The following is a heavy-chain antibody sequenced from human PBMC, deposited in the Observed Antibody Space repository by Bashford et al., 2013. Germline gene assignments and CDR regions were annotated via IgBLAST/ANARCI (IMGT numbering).Heavy chain of an antibody. CDR2: ISAYNGNT. CDR3: ARDGSSSWYIY. V-gene: IGHV1-18*01. Sequence: VASVKVSCTAAGYTFTDFGVSWVRQAPGQGLEWMGWISAYNGNTRFAQKLQGRVTMTADTSTSTAYMELRSLRSDDTAVYYCARDGSSSWYIYWGQGTLVTVSS. CDR1: GYTFTDFG. J-gene: IGHJ4*02. D-gene: IGHD6-13*01.